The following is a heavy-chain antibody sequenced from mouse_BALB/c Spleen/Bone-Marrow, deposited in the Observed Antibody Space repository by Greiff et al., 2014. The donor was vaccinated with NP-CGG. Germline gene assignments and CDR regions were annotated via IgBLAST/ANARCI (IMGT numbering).Heavy chain of an antibody. CDR1: GFNIKDTY. CDR2: IDPANGNT. D-gene: IGHD2-4*01. J-gene: IGHJ2*01. CDR3: ARYDYGVYFDY. V-gene: IGHV14-3*02. Sequence: EVQLQQSGAELVKPGASVKLSCTASGFNIKDTYMHWVKQRPEQGLEWIGRIDPANGNTKYDPKFQGKATITADTSSNTAYLQRSSLTSEDTAVYYCARYDYGVYFDYWGQGTTLTVSS.